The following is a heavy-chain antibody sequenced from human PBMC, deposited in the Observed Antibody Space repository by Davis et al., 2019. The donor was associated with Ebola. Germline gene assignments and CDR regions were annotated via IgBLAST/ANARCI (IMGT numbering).Heavy chain of an antibody. V-gene: IGHV4-59*12. CDR3: ARRVAAAGTLGRYY. CDR1: GGSISSYY. Sequence: MPSETLSLTCTVSGGSISSYYWSWIRQPPGKGLEWIGEIYHSGSTNYNPSLKSRVTISVDKSKNQFSLKLSSVTAADTAVYYRARRVAAAGTLGRYYWGQGTLVTVSS. CDR2: IYHSGST. J-gene: IGHJ4*02. D-gene: IGHD6-13*01.